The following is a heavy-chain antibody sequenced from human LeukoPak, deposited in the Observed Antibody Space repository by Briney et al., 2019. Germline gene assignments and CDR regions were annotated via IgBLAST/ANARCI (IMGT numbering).Heavy chain of an antibody. J-gene: IGHJ6*03. CDR2: INPSGGST. V-gene: IGHV1-46*01. CDR1: GYTFTSYY. D-gene: IGHD2-2*01. CDR3: ARGAGYCSSTSCYVDIVATSSVYMDV. Sequence: ASVKVSCKASGYTFTSYYMHWVRQAPGQGLEWMGIINPSGGSTSYAQKFQGRVTMTRDTSTSTVYMELSSLRSEDTAVYYCARGAGYCSSTSCYVDIVATSSVYMDVWGKGTAVTISS.